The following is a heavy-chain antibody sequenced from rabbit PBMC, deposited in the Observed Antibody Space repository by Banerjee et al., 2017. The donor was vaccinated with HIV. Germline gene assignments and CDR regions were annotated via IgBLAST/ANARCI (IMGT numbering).Heavy chain of an antibody. CDR3: VRDLYATSSAYYDL. V-gene: IGHV1S7*01. Sequence: QLVESGGGLVQPGGSLTLSCKASGFDFSNYYMTWVRQAPGKGLEWIGYIDPVFDSTYYASWVNGRFTISSHNAQNTLYLQLNSLTAADTATYFCVRDLYATSSAYYDLWGQGTLVTVS. D-gene: IGHD1-1*01. CDR1: GFDFSNYY. CDR2: IDPVFDST. J-gene: IGHJ4*01.